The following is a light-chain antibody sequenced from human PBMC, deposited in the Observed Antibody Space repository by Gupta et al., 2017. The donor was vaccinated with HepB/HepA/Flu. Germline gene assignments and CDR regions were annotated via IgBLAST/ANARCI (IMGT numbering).Light chain of an antibody. CDR1: TSNIGSNT. V-gene: IGLV1-44*01. Sequence: SVLTPSPSASGTPGQRVTISCSGDTSNIGSNTVKWYQHLPGTAPKLLIFSNNGRPSGVPDRFSGSKSGTSASLAISGLQAEDEADYYCATWDDSRNGGVFGGGTKVTVL. J-gene: IGLJ2*01. CDR2: SNN. CDR3: ATWDDSRNGGV.